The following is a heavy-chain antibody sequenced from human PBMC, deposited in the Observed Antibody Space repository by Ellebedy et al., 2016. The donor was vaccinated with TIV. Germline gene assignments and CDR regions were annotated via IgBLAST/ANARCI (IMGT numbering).Heavy chain of an antibody. CDR3: ARNPGYGMDV. D-gene: IGHD1-14*01. CDR2: MNPNSVNT. Sequence: ASVKVSCKASGYTFTSFDINWVRQAPGQGLEWMGWMNPNSVNTGYAQKFQGRVTITGDTSASTAYMELSNLRAEDTSVYYCARNPGYGMDVWGQGTTVTVSS. CDR1: GYTFTSFD. V-gene: IGHV1-8*01. J-gene: IGHJ6*02.